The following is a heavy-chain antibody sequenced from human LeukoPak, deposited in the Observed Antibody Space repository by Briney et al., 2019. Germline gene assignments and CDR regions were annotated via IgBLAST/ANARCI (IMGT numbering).Heavy chain of an antibody. CDR2: MYYSGSS. D-gene: IGHD6-13*01. CDR1: GGSISTYY. CDR3: ARHPGIAVAADVFDI. V-gene: IGHV4-59*01. J-gene: IGHJ3*02. Sequence: SETLSLTCTVSGGSISTYYWSWIRQPPGKGPEWIGYMYYSGSSNYNPSLKSRVTILVDTSKNQFSLKLSPVTAADTAVYYCARHPGIAVAADVFDIWGQGTMVTVSS.